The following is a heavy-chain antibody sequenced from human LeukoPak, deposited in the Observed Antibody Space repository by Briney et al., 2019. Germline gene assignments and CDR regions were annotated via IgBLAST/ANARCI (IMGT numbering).Heavy chain of an antibody. Sequence: GAAVMVSCKASSGNFSSYAIIWVGQATARGLEWMGRIIPIFGTANYAQTFLDRVAITSAESTSTAYMELSSLRSEDTAVYYCAREGPGIAVTGGGGFDYWGQGTLVTVSS. V-gene: IGHV1-69*15. CDR3: AREGPGIAVTGGGGFDY. J-gene: IGHJ4*02. D-gene: IGHD6-19*01. CDR1: SGNFSSYA. CDR2: IIPIFGTA.